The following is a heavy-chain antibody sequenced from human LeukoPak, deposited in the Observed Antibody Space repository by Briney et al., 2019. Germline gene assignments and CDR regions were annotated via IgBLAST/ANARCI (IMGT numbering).Heavy chain of an antibody. V-gene: IGHV3-66*01. D-gene: IGHD6-13*01. Sequence: VGSLRLSCAASGFTVSSNYMSWVRQAPGKGLQWSSVIYSGGSTYYADSVNGRFTISIDNSKNTLYPQMNSLRADDKTVYKYTIDASSITAAAHFDYWGQGTLVTVSS. CDR1: GFTVSSNY. CDR2: IYSGGST. CDR3: TIDASSITAAAHFDY. J-gene: IGHJ4*02.